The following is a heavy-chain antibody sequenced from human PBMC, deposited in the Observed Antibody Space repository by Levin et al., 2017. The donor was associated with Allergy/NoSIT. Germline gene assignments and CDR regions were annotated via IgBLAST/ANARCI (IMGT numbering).Heavy chain of an antibody. D-gene: IGHD1-1*01. V-gene: IGHV3-23*01. CDR2: ITGGGSNT. Sequence: GGSLRLSCAASGFSFSDYAMTWVRQAPGKGLEWVSVITGGGSNTYYGDSVKGRFTVSRDNSKNTLYLHLNSLRAEDTAVYYCAKKQGGTSEFSFDVWGQGTMVTVSS. CDR1: GFSFSDYA. CDR3: AKKQGGTSEFSFDV. J-gene: IGHJ3*01.